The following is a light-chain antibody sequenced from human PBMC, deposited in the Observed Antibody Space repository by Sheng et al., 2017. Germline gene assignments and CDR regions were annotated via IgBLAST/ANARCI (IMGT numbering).Light chain of an antibody. J-gene: IGKJ2*01. CDR3: LQYYTALYT. CDR2: WAS. Sequence: DIVMTQFPDSLAVSLGERATINCKSSQSVLYSSNNQNYLAWYQHKPGQPPTLLIYWASTRESGVPDRFSGSGSGTDFTLTISSLQAEDVAVYYCLQYYTALYTFGQGTKLEIK. V-gene: IGKV4-1*01. CDR1: QSVLYSSNNQNY.